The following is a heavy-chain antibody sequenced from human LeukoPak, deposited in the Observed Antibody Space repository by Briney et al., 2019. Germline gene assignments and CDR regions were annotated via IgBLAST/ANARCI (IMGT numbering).Heavy chain of an antibody. CDR1: GFTFEDYA. V-gene: IGHV3-9*03. CDR3: AKDTGSGSYSHDDAFDI. CDR2: ISWNSGSI. J-gene: IGHJ3*02. D-gene: IGHD1-26*01. Sequence: GRSLRLSCAASGFTFEDYAMHWVRQAPGKGLEWVSGISWNSGSIGYADSVKGRFTISRDNAKNSLYLQMNSLRAEDMALYYCAKDTGSGSYSHDDAFDIWGQGTMVTVSS.